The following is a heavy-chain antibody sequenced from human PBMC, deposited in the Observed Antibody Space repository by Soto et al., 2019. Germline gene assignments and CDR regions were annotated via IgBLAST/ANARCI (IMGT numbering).Heavy chain of an antibody. CDR3: AKDLTRQLAYWLDP. D-gene: IGHD6-6*01. J-gene: IGHJ5*02. CDR2: INAHSGGT. Sequence: ASLKVSCKASGFSFTGYYIHWLRQAPGQGLEWMGWINAHSGGTEYAQKFQGRVTLTRDTSIATAYLTLISLTSDDTALYYCAKDLTRQLAYWLDPWGQGTQVTVSS. CDR1: GFSFTGYY. V-gene: IGHV1-2*02.